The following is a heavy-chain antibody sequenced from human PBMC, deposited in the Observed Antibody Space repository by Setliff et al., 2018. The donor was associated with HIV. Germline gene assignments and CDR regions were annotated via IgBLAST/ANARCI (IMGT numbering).Heavy chain of an antibody. D-gene: IGHD3-10*01. CDR3: APPPRGGPGFSY. V-gene: IGHV3-30*04. CDR1: GFYFRGYA. CDR2: IYFDGSDR. Sequence: GGSLRLSCEASGFYFRGYAMHWVRQAPGKGLEWVAVIYFDGSDRSYADSVKGRFTISRDNSKNTLYLQMNSLRADDTAVYYCAPPPRGGPGFSYWGQGTLVTVSS. J-gene: IGHJ4*02.